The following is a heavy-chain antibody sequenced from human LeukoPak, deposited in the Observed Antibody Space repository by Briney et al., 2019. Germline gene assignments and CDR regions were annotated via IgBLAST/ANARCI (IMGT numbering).Heavy chain of an antibody. CDR3: AKASPSYVWGSYRLRPFDY. Sequence: TGGSLRLSRAASGFTFDDYAVHWVRQAPGKGLEWVSLISGDGGSTYYADSVKGRFTISRDNSKNSLYLQMNSLRTEDTALYYCAKASPSYVWGSYRLRPFDYWGQGTLVTVSS. J-gene: IGHJ4*02. CDR1: GFTFDDYA. V-gene: IGHV3-43*02. D-gene: IGHD3-16*02. CDR2: ISGDGGST.